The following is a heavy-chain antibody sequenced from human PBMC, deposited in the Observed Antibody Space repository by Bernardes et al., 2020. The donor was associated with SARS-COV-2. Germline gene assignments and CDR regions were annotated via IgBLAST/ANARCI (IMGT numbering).Heavy chain of an antibody. CDR2: FDPEDGET. V-gene: IGHV1-24*01. J-gene: IGHJ4*02. CDR1: RYTLNELS. Sequence: ASVKVSCKVSRYTLNELSMHWVRQAPGKGLEWMGGFDPEDGETLYAQKLQGRVTMTEDTSTDTAYMELSSLRSEDTAVYYCATAPRLGYCSGGSCYGARFFDSLGQGTLVTVSS. CDR3: ATAPRLGYCSGGSCYGARFFDS. D-gene: IGHD2-15*01.